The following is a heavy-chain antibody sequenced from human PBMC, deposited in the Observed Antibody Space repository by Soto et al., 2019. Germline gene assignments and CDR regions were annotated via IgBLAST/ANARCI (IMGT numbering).Heavy chain of an antibody. CDR2: LGGSNSDT. V-gene: IGHV3-23*01. CDR1: GFTFSDYA. Sequence: PGGSLRLSCAASGFTFSDYAMNWVRQAPGKGLEWVSGLGGSNSDTHYAASVEGRFTVSRDNSKSTLFLQMNSLRAEDTAIYYCAKDKVDHNGVWDPFDSWGQGTMVNVS. CDR3: AKDKVDHNGVWDPFDS. D-gene: IGHD2-8*01. J-gene: IGHJ3*02.